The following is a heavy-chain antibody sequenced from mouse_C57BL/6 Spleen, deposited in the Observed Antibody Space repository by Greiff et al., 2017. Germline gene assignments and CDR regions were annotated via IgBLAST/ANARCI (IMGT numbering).Heavy chain of an antibody. V-gene: IGHV1-55*01. Sequence: QVQLKQPGAELVKPGASVKLSCKASGYTFTSYWMHWVKQRPGRGLEWIGDIYPGSGSTNYNEKFKSKATLTVDTSSSTAYMQLSSLTSEDSAVYYCARGDWDAMDYWGQGTSVTVSS. J-gene: IGHJ4*01. D-gene: IGHD4-1*01. CDR3: ARGDWDAMDY. CDR2: IYPGSGST. CDR1: GYTFTSYW.